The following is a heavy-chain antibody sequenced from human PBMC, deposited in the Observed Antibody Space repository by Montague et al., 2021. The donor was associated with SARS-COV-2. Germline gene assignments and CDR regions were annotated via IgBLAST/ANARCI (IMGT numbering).Heavy chain of an antibody. CDR2: IYYSGST. CDR3: AREPGYGDYFDY. CDR1: GGSVSSGSYY. D-gene: IGHD4-17*01. Sequence: SETLSLTCTFSGGSVSSGSYYWSWIRQPPGKGLEWIGYIYYSGSTNYHPSLKSRVTISVDTSKNQFSLKLSSVTAADTAVYYCAREPGYGDYFDYWGQGTLVTVSS. V-gene: IGHV4-61*01. J-gene: IGHJ4*02.